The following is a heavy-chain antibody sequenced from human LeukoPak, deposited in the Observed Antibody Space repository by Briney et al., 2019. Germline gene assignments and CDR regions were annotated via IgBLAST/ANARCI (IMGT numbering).Heavy chain of an antibody. CDR2: ISDSGRNT. V-gene: IGHV3-23*01. Sequence: GGSLRLSCAASGFTFSIYAMNWVRQAPGKGLEWVSGISDSGRNTYYSDSVKGRFTISRDNSESTVYLQMNSLTAGDTAQYYCATGCVGSPNCQTTGYDHWGQGTLVTVSS. CDR3: ATGCVGSPNCQTTGYDH. D-gene: IGHD2-2*01. J-gene: IGHJ4*02. CDR1: GFTFSIYA.